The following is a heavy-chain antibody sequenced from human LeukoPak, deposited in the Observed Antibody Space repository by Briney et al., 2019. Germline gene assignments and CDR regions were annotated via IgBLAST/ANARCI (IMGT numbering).Heavy chain of an antibody. CDR3: TKGRGGGTACCFDY. CDR1: GFTSDDYA. J-gene: IGHJ4*02. V-gene: IGHV3-9*02. CDR2: ISWNSGSI. Sequence: GGSLRLSCAASGFTSDDYAMHWVRQAPGRGLEWVSGISWNSGSIGYADSVKGRFTISRDDAKNSLYLQMNSLRAEDTAFYYCTKGRGGGTACCFDYWGQGILVTVSP. D-gene: IGHD1-26*01.